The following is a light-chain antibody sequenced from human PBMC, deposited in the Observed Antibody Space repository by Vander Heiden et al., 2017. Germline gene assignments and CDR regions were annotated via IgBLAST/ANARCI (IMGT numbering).Light chain of an antibody. CDR3: QQSYNTPRT. Sequence: DIQMTQSPSSLSASVGDRGTITCRASQSSGSHLNWYQQKPGKAPTVLMYATSSLQRGVPARFSGSGSGTDFTLTISSLQPEDFAIYYCQQSYNTPRTFGQGTKVEIK. J-gene: IGKJ1*01. CDR2: ATS. V-gene: IGKV1-39*01. CDR1: QSSGSH.